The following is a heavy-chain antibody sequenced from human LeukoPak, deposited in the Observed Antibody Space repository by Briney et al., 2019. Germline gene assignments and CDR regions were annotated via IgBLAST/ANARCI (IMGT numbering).Heavy chain of an antibody. CDR1: GFTFSSYA. CDR3: AKDSAKKYDDY. D-gene: IGHD2/OR15-2a*01. Sequence: GGSLRLSCAASGFTFSSYAMSWVRQAPGKGLEWVSSISGSGGRTHYTDSVKGRFTISRDNSENTLYLQMNSLRAEDTAVYYCAKDSAKKYDDYWGQGTLVTVSS. J-gene: IGHJ4*02. CDR2: ISGSGGRT. V-gene: IGHV3-23*01.